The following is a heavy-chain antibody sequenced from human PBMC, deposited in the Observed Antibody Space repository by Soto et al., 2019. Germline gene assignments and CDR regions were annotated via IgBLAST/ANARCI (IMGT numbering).Heavy chain of an antibody. J-gene: IGHJ4*02. CDR3: ARELSAFDY. Sequence: GGSLRLSCAASGFTFSSYAMHWVRQAPGKGLEWVALISYGKGYIYYADSVKGRFTISRDNSKNTLDLQMNNLRGEDTAVYYCARELSAFDYWGQGTPVTVSS. CDR2: ISYGKGYI. D-gene: IGHD3-10*01. V-gene: IGHV3-30-3*01. CDR1: GFTFSSYA.